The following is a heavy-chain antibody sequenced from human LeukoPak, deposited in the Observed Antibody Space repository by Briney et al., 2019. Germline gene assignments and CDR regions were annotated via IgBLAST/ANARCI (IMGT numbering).Heavy chain of an antibody. Sequence: ASVKVSCKASGYTFTGNYIHWVRQAPGQGLEWMGWVKPNSGGTNYAQDFQGRLTMTRDTSISTAYMELSRLRSDDTAVYYCARDVRAVAGHFDYWGQGTLVTVSS. J-gene: IGHJ4*02. V-gene: IGHV1-2*02. D-gene: IGHD6-19*01. CDR3: ARDVRAVAGHFDY. CDR1: GYTFTGNY. CDR2: VKPNSGGT.